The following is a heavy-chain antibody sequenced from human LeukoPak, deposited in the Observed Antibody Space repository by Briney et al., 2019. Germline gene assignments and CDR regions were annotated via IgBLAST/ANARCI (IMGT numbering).Heavy chain of an antibody. J-gene: IGHJ4*02. D-gene: IGHD6-13*01. V-gene: IGHV4-39*07. CDR3: ASAEPRGSNWYPY. CDR1: GGSISSSSYH. Sequence: SETLSLTCTASGGSISSSSYHWGWIRQPPGKALEWIGSIYYTGTTYYSPSLSSRLTVSVDTSKNQFSLKLSSVTAADTAVYYCASAEPRGSNWYPYWGQGTLVTVSS. CDR2: IYYTGTT.